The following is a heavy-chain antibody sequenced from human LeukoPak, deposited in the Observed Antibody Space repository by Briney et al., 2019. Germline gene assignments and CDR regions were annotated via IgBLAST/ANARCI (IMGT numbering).Heavy chain of an antibody. CDR2: ISFDGSNK. V-gene: IGHV3-30*18. J-gene: IGHJ4*02. D-gene: IGHD4-17*01. CDR3: AKDPSSGDYGDRYYFDY. Sequence: GRSLRLSCAASGLTFSTYGMHWVRQAPGKGLEWVAVISFDGSNKYYADSVKGRFTISRDNSKSTLYLQMNSLRAEDTAVYYCAKDPSSGDYGDRYYFDYWGQGTLVTVSS. CDR1: GLTFSTYG.